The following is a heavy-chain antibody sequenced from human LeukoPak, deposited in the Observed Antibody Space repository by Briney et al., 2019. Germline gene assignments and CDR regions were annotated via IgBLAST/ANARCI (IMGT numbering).Heavy chain of an antibody. J-gene: IGHJ4*02. CDR3: ARHGRMVIMSKFSTGIDQ. CDR1: NGSISNYF. D-gene: IGHD2-8*01. V-gene: IGHV4-59*08. Sequence: SETLSLTCTVPNGSISNYFWSWIRQPPGKGLEWIGYIYYTGMTNSNPSLKSRVTISMDTSKNQFSLNLRSVTAADTAIYYCARHGRMVIMSKFSTGIDQWGQGTLVTVSS. CDR2: IYYTGMT.